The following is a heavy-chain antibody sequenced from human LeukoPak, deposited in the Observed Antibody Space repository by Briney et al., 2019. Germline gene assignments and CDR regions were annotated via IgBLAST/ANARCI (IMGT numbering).Heavy chain of an antibody. Sequence: GGSLRLSCAASGFTFSSYSMNWVRQAPGKGLEWVSSISSSSSYIYYADSVKGRFTVSRDNSKNTLFLQMNSLRAEDTAVYYCAKDGGLWVSAHWGNSWGRGTLVTVSS. CDR1: GFTFSSYS. D-gene: IGHD3-16*01. CDR2: ISSSSSYI. CDR3: AKDGGLWVSAHWGNS. J-gene: IGHJ4*02. V-gene: IGHV3-21*04.